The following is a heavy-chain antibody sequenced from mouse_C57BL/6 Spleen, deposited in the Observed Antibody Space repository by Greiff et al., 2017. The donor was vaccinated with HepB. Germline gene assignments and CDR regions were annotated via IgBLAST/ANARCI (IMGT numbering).Heavy chain of an antibody. D-gene: IGHD1-1*01. CDR3: AKLFHNYYGSSYDYAMDY. CDR1: GFSLTSYG. J-gene: IGHJ4*01. Sequence: VQLQESGPGLVAPSQSLSITCTVSGFSLTSYGVDWVRQPPGKGLEWLGVIWGGGSTNYNSALMSRLSISKDNSKSQVFLKMNSLQTDDTAMYYCAKLFHNYYGSSYDYAMDYWGQGTSVTVSS. CDR2: IWGGGST. V-gene: IGHV2-9*01.